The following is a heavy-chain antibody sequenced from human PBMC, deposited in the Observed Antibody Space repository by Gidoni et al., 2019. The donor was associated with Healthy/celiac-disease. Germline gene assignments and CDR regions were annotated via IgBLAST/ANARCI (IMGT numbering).Heavy chain of an antibody. V-gene: IGHV3-30*18. J-gene: IGHJ6*02. CDR2: ISYDGSNK. CDR1: GFTFSSYG. D-gene: IGHD6-19*01. CDR3: AKEGGIAVATGNYGMDV. Sequence: QVQLVEPGGGVVQPGRSLRLSCAASGFTFSSYGMPWVRQAPGKGLEWVAVISYDGSNKYYADSVKGRFTISRDNSKNTLYLQMNSLRAEDTAVYYFAKEGGIAVATGNYGMDVWGQGTTVTVSS.